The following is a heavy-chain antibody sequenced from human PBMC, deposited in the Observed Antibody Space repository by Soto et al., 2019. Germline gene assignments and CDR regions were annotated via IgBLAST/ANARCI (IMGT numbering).Heavy chain of an antibody. CDR3: ARDIYMAAAGTAYDY. CDR2: INPNTGGT. J-gene: IGHJ4*02. D-gene: IGHD6-13*01. CDR1: GYTFTSYY. Sequence: ASVKVSCKASGYTFTSYYVHWVRQAPGQGLEWMGWINPNTGGTNYAQKFQGWVTMTRDTSINTAYLELNGLTSDDTAIYYCARDIYMAAAGTAYDYWGQGTLVTVSS. V-gene: IGHV1-2*04.